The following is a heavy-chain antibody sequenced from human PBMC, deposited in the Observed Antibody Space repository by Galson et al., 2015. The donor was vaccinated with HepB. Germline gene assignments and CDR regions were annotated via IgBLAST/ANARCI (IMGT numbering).Heavy chain of an antibody. D-gene: IGHD3-22*01. CDR3: ARDQNFGGYLFDS. CDR1: GGFISSGSYY. Sequence: TLSLTCSVSGGFISSGSYYWSWIRQPAGKALEWIGRIYSSGSTNYNPSLKSRVTMSVDTSKNQFSLRLSSVTAADTAVYYCARDQNFGGYLFDSWGQGTLVTVSS. J-gene: IGHJ4*02. CDR2: IYSSGST. V-gene: IGHV4-61*02.